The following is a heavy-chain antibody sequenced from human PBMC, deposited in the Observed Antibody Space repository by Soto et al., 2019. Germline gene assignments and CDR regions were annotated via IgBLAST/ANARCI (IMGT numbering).Heavy chain of an antibody. CDR3: ARTTIFGVVTDFDY. CDR1: GCSISNYY. CDR2: IYYSGST. V-gene: IGHV4-59*01. Sequence: PSETLSLTCTVSGCSISNYYWSWIRQPPGKGLEWIGYIYYSGSTNYNPSLKSRVTISVDTSKNQFSLKLSSVTAADTAVYYCARTTIFGVVTDFDYWGQGTLVTVS. J-gene: IGHJ4*02. D-gene: IGHD3-3*01.